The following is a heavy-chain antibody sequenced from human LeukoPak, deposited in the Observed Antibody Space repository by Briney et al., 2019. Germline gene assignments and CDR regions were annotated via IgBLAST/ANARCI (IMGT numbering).Heavy chain of an antibody. J-gene: IGHJ4*02. CDR2: IWYDGSNK. D-gene: IGHD6-13*01. V-gene: IGHV3-33*01. Sequence: GRSLRLSCAASGFTFSSYGMHWVRQAPGKGLEWVAVIWYDGSNKYYADSVKGRFTISRDNSKNTLYLQMNSLRAEDTAVYYCARDRAAAGDFDYWGQGTLVTVSS. CDR3: ARDRAAAGDFDY. CDR1: GFTFSSYG.